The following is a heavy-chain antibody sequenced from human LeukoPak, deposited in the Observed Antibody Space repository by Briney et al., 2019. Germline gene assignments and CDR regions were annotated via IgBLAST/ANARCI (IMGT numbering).Heavy chain of an antibody. CDR3: ARAPYLHNDLDY. V-gene: IGHV1-2*02. Sequence: ASVKVSCKASGYTFTAYYMHWLRQAPGQGLEWMGWINPDSGGTKYAQKFQGRVTMTRDTSISTAYMEVSRLNSGDTAVYYCARAPYLHNDLDYWGQGTLVTVSS. CDR1: GYTFTAYY. CDR2: INPDSGGT. D-gene: IGHD1-14*01. J-gene: IGHJ4*02.